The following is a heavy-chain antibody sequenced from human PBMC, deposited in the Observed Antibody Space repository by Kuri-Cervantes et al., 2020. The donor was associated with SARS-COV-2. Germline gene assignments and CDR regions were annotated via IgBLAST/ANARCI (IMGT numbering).Heavy chain of an antibody. CDR3: ARSPRLGYCSGGSCDWGSYYGMDV. CDR1: GGSISSYY. Sequence: SETLSLTCTVSGGSISSYYWSWIRQPAGKGLEWIGRIYTSGSTNYNPSLKSQVTMSVDTSKNQFSLKLSSVTAADTAVYYCARSPRLGYCSGGSCDWGSYYGMDVWGQGTTVTVSS. CDR2: IYTSGST. V-gene: IGHV4-4*07. D-gene: IGHD2-15*01. J-gene: IGHJ6*02.